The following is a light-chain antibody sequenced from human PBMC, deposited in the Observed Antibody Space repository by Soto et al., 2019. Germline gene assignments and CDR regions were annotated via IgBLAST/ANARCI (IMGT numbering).Light chain of an antibody. CDR3: QQYNNWPPIT. Sequence: EIVMTQSPATLSVSPGERATLSCRASQSVSSNLAWYQQKLGHAPRLLIYGASTRATGIPARFSGSGSGTEFTLTISSLQSEDFAVYYCQQYNNWPPITFGQGTRREIK. CDR1: QSVSSN. CDR2: GAS. J-gene: IGKJ5*01. V-gene: IGKV3D-15*01.